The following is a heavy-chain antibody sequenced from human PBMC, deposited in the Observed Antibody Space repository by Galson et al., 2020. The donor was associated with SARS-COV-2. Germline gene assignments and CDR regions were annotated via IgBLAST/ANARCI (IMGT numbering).Heavy chain of an antibody. J-gene: IGHJ4*02. Sequence: GGSLRLSCAASGFTFSPAWLSWVRQAPGTGLEWIGLIKSKNSGGTADYAALVKGRFTISRDDSKSTVHLQMNSLKTEDTAVDYCTADIAEAGNGEFDFWAEVTLGTVSS. CDR2: IKSKNSGGTA. CDR3: TADIAEAGNGEFDF. D-gene: IGHD6-19*01. CDR1: GFTFSPAW. V-gene: IGHV3-15*01.